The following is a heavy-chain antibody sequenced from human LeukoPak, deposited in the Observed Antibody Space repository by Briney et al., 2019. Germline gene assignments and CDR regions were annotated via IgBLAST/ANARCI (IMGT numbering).Heavy chain of an antibody. CDR3: ARATLDYGGDYYGMDV. V-gene: IGHV1-3*01. CDR1: GYTFTSYA. CDR2: INAGNGNT. Sequence: ASVKVSCKASGYTFTSYAMHWVRQAPGQRLEWMGWINAGNGNTKYSQKFQGRVTITRDTSASTAYMELSSLRSEDTAVYYCARATLDYGGDYYGMDVWGQGTTVTVSS. J-gene: IGHJ6*02. D-gene: IGHD4-23*01.